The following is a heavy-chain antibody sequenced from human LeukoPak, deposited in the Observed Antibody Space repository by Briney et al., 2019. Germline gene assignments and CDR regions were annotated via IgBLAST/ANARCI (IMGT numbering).Heavy chain of an antibody. CDR1: GGSISSSSYY. Sequence: SETLSLTCTVSGGSISSSSYYWGWIRQPPGKGLEWIGSIYYSGSTYYNPSLKSRVTISVDTSKNQFSLKLSSVTAADTAVYYCARDRRTMVRGALYYFDYWGQGTLVTVSS. CDR3: ARDRRTMVRGALYYFDY. J-gene: IGHJ4*02. CDR2: IYYSGST. V-gene: IGHV4-39*07. D-gene: IGHD3-10*01.